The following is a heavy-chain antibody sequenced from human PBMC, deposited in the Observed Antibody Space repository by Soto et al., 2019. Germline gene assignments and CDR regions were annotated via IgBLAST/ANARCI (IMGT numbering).Heavy chain of an antibody. V-gene: IGHV3-48*02. CDR1: GFTFSSYS. CDR2: ISSSSSTI. D-gene: IGHD6-13*01. J-gene: IGHJ6*02. CDR3: ARVFSVAAAGGHYYGMDV. Sequence: GGSLRLSCAASGFTFSSYSMNWVRQAPGKGLEWVSYISSSSSTIYYADSVKGRFTISRDNAKNSLYLQMNSLRDEDTAVYYCARVFSVAAAGGHYYGMDVWGQGTTVTVSS.